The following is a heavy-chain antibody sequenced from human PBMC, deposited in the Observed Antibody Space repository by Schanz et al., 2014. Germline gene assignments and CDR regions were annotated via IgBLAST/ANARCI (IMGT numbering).Heavy chain of an antibody. J-gene: IGHJ4*02. Sequence: VQLLESGGGLVQPGGSLRLSCAASGFTFSDYYMTWIRQAPGKGLEWVSDISNSGTTIYYADSVKGRFTISRDNSKNTLFLQMNSLTAEDTAVYYCARGVRIDYWGQGTLVTVSS. CDR1: GFTFSDYY. CDR3: ARGVRIDY. CDR2: ISNSGTTI. V-gene: IGHV3-11*04. D-gene: IGHD3-3*01.